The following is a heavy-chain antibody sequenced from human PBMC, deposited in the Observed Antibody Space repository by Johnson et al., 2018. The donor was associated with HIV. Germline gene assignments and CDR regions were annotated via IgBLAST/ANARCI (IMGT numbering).Heavy chain of an antibody. J-gene: IGHJ3*02. V-gene: IGHV3-9*01. CDR2: ISWNSGSK. D-gene: IGHD4-17*01. Sequence: VQVVESGGGLVQPGRSLRLSCAASGFTFDDYAMHWVRQAPGKGLVWVSGISWNSGSKGYADSVKGRFTISRDNAKNSLYLQMNSLRAEDTALYYCANIGETYAFDIWGQGTMVTVSS. CDR3: ANIGETYAFDI. CDR1: GFTFDDYA.